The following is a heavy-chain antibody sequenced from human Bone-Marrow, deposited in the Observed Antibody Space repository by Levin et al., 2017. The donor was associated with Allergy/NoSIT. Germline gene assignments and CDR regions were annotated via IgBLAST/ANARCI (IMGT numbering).Heavy chain of an antibody. J-gene: IGHJ2*01. D-gene: IGHD3-10*01. Sequence: KAGGSLRLSCAASGFTFGDDYMRWIRQAPGKGLEWLAHIGGSGVPTYYADSVKGRFTISRDNSKNSVYLQMNSLRVEDTAIYYCARDAGAGWYLDLWGRGTLVTVSS. V-gene: IGHV3-11*01. CDR1: GFTFGDDY. CDR2: IGGSGVPT. CDR3: ARDAGAGWYLDL.